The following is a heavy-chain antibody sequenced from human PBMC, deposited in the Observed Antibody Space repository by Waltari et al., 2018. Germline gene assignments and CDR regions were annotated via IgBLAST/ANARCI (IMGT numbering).Heavy chain of an antibody. J-gene: IGHJ4*02. CDR1: GGTFTSYA. V-gene: IGHV1-69*01. CDR3: ARDQGGSYPHYFDY. Sequence: QVQLVQSGAEVKKPGSAVKVFCKASGGTFTSYAISRVRQAPGQGLEWMGWIIPIFGTANYAQKFQGRVTITADESTSTAYMELSSLRSEDTAVYYCARDQGGSYPHYFDYWGQGTLVTVSS. D-gene: IGHD1-26*01. CDR2: IIPIFGTA.